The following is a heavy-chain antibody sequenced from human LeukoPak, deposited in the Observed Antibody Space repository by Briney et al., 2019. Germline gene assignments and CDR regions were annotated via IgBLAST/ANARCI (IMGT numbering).Heavy chain of an antibody. CDR2: ISSSGSTI. V-gene: IGHV3-48*03. Sequence: LSGGSLRLSCAASGFTFSSYEMNWVRQAPGKGLEWVSYISSSGSTIYYADSVKGRFTISRDNAKNSLYLQMNSLRAEDTAAYYCASPFNDILTGSDAFDIWGQGTMVTVSS. J-gene: IGHJ3*02. D-gene: IGHD3-9*01. CDR3: ASPFNDILTGSDAFDI. CDR1: GFTFSSYE.